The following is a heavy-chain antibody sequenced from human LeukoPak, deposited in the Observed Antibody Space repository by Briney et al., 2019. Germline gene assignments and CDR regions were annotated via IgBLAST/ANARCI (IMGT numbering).Heavy chain of an antibody. V-gene: IGHV4-59*08. J-gene: IGHJ6*02. CDR1: GGSISSYY. Sequence: SEALSLTCTVSGGSISSYYWSWIRQPPGKGLEWIGYIYYSGSTNYNPSLKSRVTISVDTSKNQLSLKLSSVTAADTAVYYCANSKVDVWGQGTTVTVSS. CDR3: ANSKVDV. CDR2: IYYSGST.